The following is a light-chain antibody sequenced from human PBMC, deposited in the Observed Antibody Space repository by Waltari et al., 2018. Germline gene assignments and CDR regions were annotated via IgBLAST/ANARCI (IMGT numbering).Light chain of an antibody. Sequence: DIQMTQSPSSLSASVGDGVTITCRASQDISSWLACYQQKPGKAPNLLIYKTSNLQSGVPSRFSGSGSGTEFTLTISSLQPEDFATYYCQQYKSSPVSFGQGTKLEI. CDR2: KTS. CDR3: QQYKSSPVS. V-gene: IGKV1-5*03. CDR1: QDISSW. J-gene: IGKJ2*03.